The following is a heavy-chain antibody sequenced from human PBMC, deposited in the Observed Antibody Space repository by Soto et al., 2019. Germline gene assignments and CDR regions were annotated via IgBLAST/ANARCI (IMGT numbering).Heavy chain of an antibody. D-gene: IGHD3-3*01. CDR2: ITPSSSTI. CDR3: ARDWRITIFGVVDYFAY. V-gene: IGHV3-48*02. Sequence: EVQLLESGGVLVKPGGSLRLSCAAFGFTFSSYSMNWVRQAPGKGLEWLSYITPSSSTIYYADSVRGRFTISRDNAKNSLYLQLISLSDEDTSMYYCARDWRITIFGVVDYFAYWGRVTLVTFSS. J-gene: IGHJ4*02. CDR1: GFTFSSYS.